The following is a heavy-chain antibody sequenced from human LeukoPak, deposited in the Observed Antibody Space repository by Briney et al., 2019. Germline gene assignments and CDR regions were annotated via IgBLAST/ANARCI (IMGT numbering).Heavy chain of an antibody. CDR3: ARSGGYSYGYLDY. J-gene: IGHJ4*02. D-gene: IGHD5-18*01. V-gene: IGHV3-9*01. CDR1: GFTFDDYA. Sequence: GGSLRLSCAASGFTFDDYAMHWVRQAPGKGLEWVSGISWNSGSIGYADSVKGRFTISRDNSKNTLYLQMNSLRAEDTAVYYCARSGGYSYGYLDYWGQGTLVTVSS. CDR2: ISWNSGSI.